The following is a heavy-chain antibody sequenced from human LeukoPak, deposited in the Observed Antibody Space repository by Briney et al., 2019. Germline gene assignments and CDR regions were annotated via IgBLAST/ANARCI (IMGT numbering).Heavy chain of an antibody. V-gene: IGHV3-74*01. CDR3: AKLRLTMIVDY. Sequence: GGSLRLSCAASGFTFSSYWMHWVRQAPGEGLVRVSHINSDGSSTSYADSVKGRFTISRDNSKNTLYLQMNSLRAEDTAVYYCAKLRLTMIVDYWGQGTLVTVSS. J-gene: IGHJ4*02. CDR1: GFTFSSYW. D-gene: IGHD3-22*01. CDR2: INSDGSST.